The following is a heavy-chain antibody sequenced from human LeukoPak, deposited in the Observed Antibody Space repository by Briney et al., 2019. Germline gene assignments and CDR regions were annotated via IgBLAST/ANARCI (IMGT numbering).Heavy chain of an antibody. D-gene: IGHD2-2*02. CDR3: ARDIVVVPAAIRYYYYYYMDV. J-gene: IGHJ6*03. CDR1: GYTFTSYG. Sequence: ASXXVSCKASGYTFTSYGISWVRQAPGQGLEWMGWISAYNGNTNYAQKLQGRVTMTTDTSTSTAYMELRSLRSDDTAVYYCARDIVVVPAAIRYYYYYYMDVWGKGTTVTVSS. V-gene: IGHV1-18*01. CDR2: ISAYNGNT.